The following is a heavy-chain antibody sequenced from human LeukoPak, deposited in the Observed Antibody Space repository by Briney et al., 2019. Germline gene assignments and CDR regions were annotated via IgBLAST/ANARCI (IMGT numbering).Heavy chain of an antibody. V-gene: IGHV1-69*13. Sequence: GASVKVSCKASGGGFTFTSHAISWVRQAPGHGLEWIGGLIPIYGSANYAQKFQGRVTITSDESTRKVYMELSSLRPEDSAVYYCAGFFYDNSGDAFDIWGQGTMVTVSS. D-gene: IGHD3-22*01. CDR1: GGGFTFTSHA. J-gene: IGHJ3*02. CDR2: LIPIYGSA. CDR3: AGFFYDNSGDAFDI.